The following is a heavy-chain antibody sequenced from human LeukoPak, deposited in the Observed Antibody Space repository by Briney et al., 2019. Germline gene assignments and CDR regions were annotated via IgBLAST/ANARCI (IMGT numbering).Heavy chain of an antibody. CDR3: AKNSPIAVAGFDI. D-gene: IGHD6-19*01. V-gene: IGHV3-23*01. Sequence: GGSLRLSCAASGFTFSSYGMSWVRRAPGKGLEWVSAISGSGGSTYYADSVKGRLTISRGNSKNTLYLQMNSLRAEDTAVYYCAKNSPIAVAGFDIWGQGTMVTVSS. CDR2: ISGSGGST. J-gene: IGHJ3*02. CDR1: GFTFSSYG.